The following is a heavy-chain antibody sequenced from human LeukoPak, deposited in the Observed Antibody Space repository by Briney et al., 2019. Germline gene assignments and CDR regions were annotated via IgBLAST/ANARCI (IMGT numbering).Heavy chain of an antibody. CDR2: IYHSGST. J-gene: IGHJ4*02. D-gene: IGHD6-13*01. CDR1: GGSISSGGYS. V-gene: IGHV4-30-2*02. Sequence: SETLSLTCAVSGGSISSGGYSWSWIRQPPGKGLEWIGYIYHSGSTYYNPSLKSRVTISVDTSKNQFSLKLSSVTAADTAVYYCARTGYSSPFDYWGQGTLVTVSS. CDR3: ARTGYSSPFDY.